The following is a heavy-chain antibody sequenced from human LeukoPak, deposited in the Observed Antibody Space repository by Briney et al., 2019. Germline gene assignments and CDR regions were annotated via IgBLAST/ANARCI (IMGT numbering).Heavy chain of an antibody. D-gene: IGHD1-26*01. CDR1: GFTFSTYI. J-gene: IGHJ4*02. V-gene: IGHV3-21*01. CDR3: AKDIVVGATFSCFDY. CDR2: IGTSTSYI. Sequence: GGSLRLSCAASGFTFSTYIMNWVRQTPGKGLEWVSSIGTSTSYIYYADSVKGRFTISRDNAKNSLYLEMNSLRAEDTAVYYCAKDIVVGATFSCFDYWGQGTLVTVSS.